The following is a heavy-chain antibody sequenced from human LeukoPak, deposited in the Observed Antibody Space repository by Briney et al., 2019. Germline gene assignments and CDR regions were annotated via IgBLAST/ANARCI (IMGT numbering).Heavy chain of an antibody. V-gene: IGHV4-39*07. D-gene: IGHD3-10*01. CDR1: GGSISSSSYY. CDR2: IYYSGST. CDR3: ARWLGITMVRGATDPFGCLDP. Sequence: PSETLSLTCTVSGGSISSSSYYWGWIRQPPGKGLEWIGSIYYSGSTYYNPSLKSRVTISVDTSKNQFSLKLSSVTAADTAVYYCARWLGITMVRGATDPFGCLDPWGQGTLVTVSP. J-gene: IGHJ5*02.